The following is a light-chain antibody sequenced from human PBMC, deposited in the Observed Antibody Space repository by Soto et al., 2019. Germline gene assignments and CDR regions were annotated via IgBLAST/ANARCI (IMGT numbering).Light chain of an antibody. CDR2: KAS. Sequence: DIQITQSPSTLSASIGDRVTITCRASQTINTWLAWYQQKPGKAPNLLIYKASSLESGVPSRFSGSGSGTEFTLTISGLQPDDFATYYCQQYHTYSWTFGQGTKVDIX. J-gene: IGKJ1*01. CDR3: QQYHTYSWT. CDR1: QTINTW. V-gene: IGKV1-5*03.